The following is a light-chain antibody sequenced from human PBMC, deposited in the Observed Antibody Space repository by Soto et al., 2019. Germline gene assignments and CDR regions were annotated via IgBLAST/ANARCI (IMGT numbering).Light chain of an antibody. Sequence: EIVLTQSPGTLSLSPGERVTLSCRASQSVSSHLFAWYQQKPGQAPRLLIYAASSRATGIPDRFSGSGSGTDVTLTISRLEPEDFALYYCQQDGNAPLTFGGGPKVEIK. CDR1: QSVSSHL. V-gene: IGKV3-20*01. J-gene: IGKJ4*01. CDR2: AAS. CDR3: QQDGNAPLT.